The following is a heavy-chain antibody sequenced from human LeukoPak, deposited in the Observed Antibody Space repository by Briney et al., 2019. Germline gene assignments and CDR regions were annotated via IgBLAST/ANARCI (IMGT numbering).Heavy chain of an antibody. CDR3: AREGYCSGGTCYGWIPIDY. CDR2: IHYSGST. V-gene: IGHV4-61*01. Sequence: SSETLSLTCTVSGGSISSGSYYWSWIRQPPGKGLEWIGYIHYSGSTNYNPSLKSRVTISVDMSKNQFSLKLISVTAADTAVYYCAREGYCSGGTCYGWIPIDYWGQGTLVTVSS. D-gene: IGHD2-15*01. J-gene: IGHJ4*02. CDR1: GGSISSGSYY.